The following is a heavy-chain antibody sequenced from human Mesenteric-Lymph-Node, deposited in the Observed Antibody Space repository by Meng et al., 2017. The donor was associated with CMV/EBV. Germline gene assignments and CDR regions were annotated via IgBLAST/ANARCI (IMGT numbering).Heavy chain of an antibody. V-gene: IGHV3-11*04. J-gene: IGHJ6*02. CDR1: GFTFSDYY. D-gene: IGHD2-8*01. Sequence: GESLKISCAASGFTFSDYYMSWIRQAPGKGLEWVSYISSSGSTIYYADSVKGRFTISRDNAKNSLYLQMNSLRAEDTAVYYCAREGGDIVLMVYATGYYYYGMDVWGQGTTVTVSS. CDR2: ISSSGSTI. CDR3: AREGGDIVLMVYATGYYYYGMDV.